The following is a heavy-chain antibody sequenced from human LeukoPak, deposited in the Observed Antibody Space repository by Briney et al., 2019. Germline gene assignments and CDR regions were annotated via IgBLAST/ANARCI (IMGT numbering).Heavy chain of an antibody. J-gene: IGHJ4*02. CDR1: GFTFSGSA. CDR2: IRSKANSYAT. V-gene: IGHV3-73*01. CDR3: TSRYDSSGYYDH. D-gene: IGHD3-22*01. Sequence: PGGSLKLSCAASGFTFSGSAMHWVRQASGKGLEWVGRIRSKANSYATAYAASVKGRFTISRDDSKNTAYLQMNSLKTEDTAVCYCTSRYDSSGYYDHWGQGTLVTVSS.